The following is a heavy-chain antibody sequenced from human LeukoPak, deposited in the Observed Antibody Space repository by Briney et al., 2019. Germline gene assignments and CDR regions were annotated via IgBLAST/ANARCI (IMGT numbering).Heavy chain of an antibody. CDR3: ATPTAGTWHFDY. D-gene: IGHD1-1*01. J-gene: IGHJ4*02. V-gene: IGHV3-66*04. Sequence: GGSLRLSCAVSGFTVSTNYMNWVRQAPGKGLEWVSVIYSDGDIYYANSVRGRFTISRDNSKNTLYLQMNSLRAEDTAVYYCATPTAGTWHFDYWGQGTLVTVSS. CDR2: IYSDGDI. CDR1: GFTVSTNY.